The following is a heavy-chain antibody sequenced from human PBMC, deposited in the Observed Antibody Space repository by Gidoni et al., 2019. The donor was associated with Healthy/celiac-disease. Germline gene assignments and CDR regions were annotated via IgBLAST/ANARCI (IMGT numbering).Heavy chain of an antibody. V-gene: IGHV3-30*18. D-gene: IGHD2-21*01. CDR3: AKDKGAYCGGDCYSGYFQH. CDR1: GFTFSSYG. J-gene: IGHJ1*01. CDR2: ISYDGSNK. Sequence: QVQLVESGGGVVQPGRSLRLSCAASGFTFSSYGMHWVRQAPGKGLEWVAVISYDGSNKYYADSVKGRFTISRDNSKNTLYLQMNSLRAEDTAVYYCAKDKGAYCGGDCYSGYFQHWGQGTLVTVSS.